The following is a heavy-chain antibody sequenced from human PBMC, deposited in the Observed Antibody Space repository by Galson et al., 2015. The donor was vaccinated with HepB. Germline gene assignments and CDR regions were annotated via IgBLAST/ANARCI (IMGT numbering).Heavy chain of an antibody. D-gene: IGHD1-1*01. J-gene: IGHJ4*02. CDR1: GFSVKNYG. CDR3: AKGTTDIDS. CDR2: IGVSAGNT. Sequence: SLRLSCAASGFSVKNYGMTWVRQAPGKGLECVSAIGVSAGNTDYADPAKGRFTISRDNSKNTLYLQMNSLRVEDTALYYCAKGTTDIDSWGQGTQVTVSS. V-gene: IGHV3-23*01.